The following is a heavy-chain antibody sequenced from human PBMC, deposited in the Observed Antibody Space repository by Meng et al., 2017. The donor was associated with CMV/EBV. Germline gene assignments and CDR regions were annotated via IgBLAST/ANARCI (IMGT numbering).Heavy chain of an antibody. Sequence: SETLSLTCTVSGGSISSYYWSWIRQPPGKGLEWIGYIYFSGSTNYNPSLKSRVTISVDTSKNQFSLKLSSVTAADTAVYYCARGGALAAFDIWGQGTMVTVSS. V-gene: IGHV4-59*01. CDR3: ARGGALAAFDI. CDR1: GGSISSYY. J-gene: IGHJ3*02. D-gene: IGHD3-16*01. CDR2: IYFSGST.